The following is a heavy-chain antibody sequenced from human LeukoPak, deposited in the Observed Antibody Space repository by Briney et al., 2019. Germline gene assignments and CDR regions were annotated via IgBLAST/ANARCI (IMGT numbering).Heavy chain of an antibody. CDR1: GGSIGSGSYY. J-gene: IGHJ6*03. CDR2: IYTSGST. CDR3: AREGSRITMVRGVMPYYYYMDV. V-gene: IGHV4-61*02. D-gene: IGHD3-10*01. Sequence: PSETLSLTCTVSGGSIGSGSYYWSWIRQPAGKGLEWIGRIYTSGSTNYNPSLKSRVTISVDTSKNQFSLKLSSVTAADTAVYYCAREGSRITMVRGVMPYYYYMDVWGKGTTVTISS.